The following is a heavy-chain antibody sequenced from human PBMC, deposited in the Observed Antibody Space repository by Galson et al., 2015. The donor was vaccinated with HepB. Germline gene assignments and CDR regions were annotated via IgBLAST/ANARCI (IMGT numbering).Heavy chain of an antibody. J-gene: IGHJ6*03. Sequence: SVKVSCKASGYTFTSYGISWVRQAPGQGLEWMGWISAYNGNTNYAQKLQGRVTMTTDTSTSTAYMELRSLRSDDTAVYYCARAPKYYDFWSGYSTNYYMDVWGKGTTVTVSS. CDR3: ARAPKYYDFWSGYSTNYYMDV. CDR1: GYTFTSYG. V-gene: IGHV1-18*01. CDR2: ISAYNGNT. D-gene: IGHD3-3*01.